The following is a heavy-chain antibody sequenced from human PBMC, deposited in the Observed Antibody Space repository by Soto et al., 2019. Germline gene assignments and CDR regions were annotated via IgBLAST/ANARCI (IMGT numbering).Heavy chain of an antibody. CDR1: GGTFSSYA. J-gene: IGHJ5*02. CDR3: ANLLVYSSSGGWFDP. Sequence: SVKVSCKASGGTFSSYAISWVRQAPGQGLEWMGGIIPIFGTANYAQKFQGRVTITADESTSTAYMELSSLRSEDTAVYYCANLLVYSSSGGWFDPWGQGTLVTLSS. CDR2: IIPIFGTA. D-gene: IGHD6-13*01. V-gene: IGHV1-69*13.